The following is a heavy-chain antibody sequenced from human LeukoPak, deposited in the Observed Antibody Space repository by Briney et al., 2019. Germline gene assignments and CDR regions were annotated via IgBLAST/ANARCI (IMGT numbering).Heavy chain of an antibody. D-gene: IGHD2-15*01. CDR3: ARGCSGGSCNGMDV. Sequence: ASVKVSCKASGYTFTSYDINWVRQATGLGLEWMGWMNPSGGNTGYAQKFLGRVTMTRDTSIRTAYMELSNLRSEGTAVYYCARGCSGGSCNGMDVWGQGTTVTVSS. CDR1: GYTFTSYD. J-gene: IGHJ6*02. V-gene: IGHV1-8*01. CDR2: MNPSGGNT.